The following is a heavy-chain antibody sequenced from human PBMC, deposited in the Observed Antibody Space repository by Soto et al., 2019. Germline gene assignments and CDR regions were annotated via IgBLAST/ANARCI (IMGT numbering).Heavy chain of an antibody. CDR3: ARAGTTAYNWFDP. CDR2: INPNSGGT. D-gene: IGHD4-17*01. Sequence: RASVKVSCKASGYTFTGYYMHWVRQAPGQGLEWMGWINPNSGGTNYAQKFQGWVTMTRDTSISTAYMELSRLRSDDTAVYYCARAGTTAYNWFDPWGQGTLVTVSS. J-gene: IGHJ5*02. CDR1: GYTFTGYY. V-gene: IGHV1-2*04.